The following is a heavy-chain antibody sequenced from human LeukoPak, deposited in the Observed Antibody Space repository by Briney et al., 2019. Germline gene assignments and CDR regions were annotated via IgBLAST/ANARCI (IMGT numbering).Heavy chain of an antibody. J-gene: IGHJ4*02. D-gene: IGHD5-18*01. V-gene: IGHV3-30*14. CDR2: ISYDGSNK. Sequence: GGSLRLSCAASGFTFSSYAMHWVRQAPGKGLEWVAVISYDGSNKYYADSVKGRFTISRDNSKNTLFLQMGSLRAEDMAVYYCARGGGRNTTMVWAFDYWGQGTLVTVSS. CDR1: GFTFSSYA. CDR3: ARGGGRNTTMVWAFDY.